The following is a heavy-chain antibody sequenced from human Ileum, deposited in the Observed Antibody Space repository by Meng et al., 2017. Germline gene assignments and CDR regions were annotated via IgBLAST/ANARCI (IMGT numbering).Heavy chain of an antibody. CDR2: INSDASST. CDR1: GFTFGIHS. Sequence: ELELVDSRARLVTPGESLGLSCADSGFTFGIHSRYWVRQAPGKGLVWVSRINSDASSTTYADSVKGRFTISRDNAKNTLYLQMNSLRAEDTAVYYCVRASYYFDYWSQGTLVTVFS. CDR3: VRASYYFDY. J-gene: IGHJ4*02. V-gene: IGHV3-74*01.